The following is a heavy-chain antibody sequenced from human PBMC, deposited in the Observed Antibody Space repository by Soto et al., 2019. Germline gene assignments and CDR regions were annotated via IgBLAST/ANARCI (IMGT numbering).Heavy chain of an antibody. J-gene: IGHJ2*01. CDR2: INHSGST. Sequence: PGKGLEWIGEINHSGSTNYNPSLKSRVTISVDTSKNQFSLKLSSVTAADTAVYFCVKTYYYIWGSYSGSAYLLNRTSDL. D-gene: IGHD3-16*01. V-gene: IGHV4-34*01. CDR3: VKTYYYIWGSYSGSAYLLNRTSDL.